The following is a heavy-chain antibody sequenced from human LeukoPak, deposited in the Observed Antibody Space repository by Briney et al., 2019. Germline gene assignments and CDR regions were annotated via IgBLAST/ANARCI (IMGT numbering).Heavy chain of an antibody. CDR2: ISSSSNYI. Sequence: PGGSLRLSCAASGFIFSSYSMNWVRQAPGKGLEWVSSISSSSNYIYYADSVKGRFTISRDNAKNSLYLQMNSLRAEDTAVYYCARAPGRSWIQYGDWFDPWGQGTLVTVSS. V-gene: IGHV3-21*01. J-gene: IGHJ5*02. CDR3: ARAPGRSWIQYGDWFDP. CDR1: GFIFSSYS. D-gene: IGHD6-13*01.